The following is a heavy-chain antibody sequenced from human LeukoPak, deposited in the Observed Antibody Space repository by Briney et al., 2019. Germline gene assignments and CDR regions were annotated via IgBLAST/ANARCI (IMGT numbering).Heavy chain of an antibody. J-gene: IGHJ4*02. V-gene: IGHV5-51*01. CDR3: ARQRDSSGYPIDY. D-gene: IGHD3-22*01. CDR1: GYRFTSYW. Sequence: GESLKISFKGSGYRFTSYWIGWVRPMPGKGLEWMGIIYPGDSDTRYSPSFQGQVTISADKSISTAYLQWSSLKASDTAMYYCARQRDSSGYPIDYWGQGTLVTVSS. CDR2: IYPGDSDT.